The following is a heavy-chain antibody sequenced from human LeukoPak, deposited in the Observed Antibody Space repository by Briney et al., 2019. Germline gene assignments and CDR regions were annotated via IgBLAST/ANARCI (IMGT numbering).Heavy chain of an antibody. J-gene: IGHJ4*02. V-gene: IGHV1-24*01. Sequence: ASVKVSCKISGYTLTGLSMHWVRQAPGKGLEWMGGFDPEDGETIYAQKFQGRVTMTEDTSTDTAYMELSSLRSEDTAVYYCARAYSSGDYAIDYWGQGTLVTVSS. D-gene: IGHD6-19*01. CDR1: GYTLTGLS. CDR2: FDPEDGET. CDR3: ARAYSSGDYAIDY.